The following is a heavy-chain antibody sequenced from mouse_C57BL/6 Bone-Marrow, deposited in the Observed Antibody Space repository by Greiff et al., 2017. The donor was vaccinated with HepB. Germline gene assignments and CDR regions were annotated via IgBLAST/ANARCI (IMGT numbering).Heavy chain of an antibody. Sequence: QVQLQQPGAELVKPGASVKLSCKASGYTFTSYWMHWVKQRPGQGLEWIGMIHPNSGSTNYNEKFKSKATLTVDKSSSTAYMQLSILTSEDSAVYYCARWWTDIAYWGQGTLVTVSA. CDR2: IHPNSGST. CDR3: ARWWTDIAY. CDR1: GYTFTSYW. D-gene: IGHD1-1*02. J-gene: IGHJ3*01. V-gene: IGHV1-64*01.